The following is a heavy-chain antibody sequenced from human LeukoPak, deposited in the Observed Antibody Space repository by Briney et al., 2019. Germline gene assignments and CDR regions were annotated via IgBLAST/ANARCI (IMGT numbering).Heavy chain of an antibody. V-gene: IGHV3-48*03. CDR1: GFTFSSYE. D-gene: IGHD6-13*01. CDR2: ISSSGSTI. CDR3: ARVLAAATGSGDAFDI. Sequence: PGGSLRLSCAASGFTFSSYEMNWVRQAPGKGLEWVSYISSSGSTIYYADSVKGRFTISRDNAKNSLYLQMNSLRAEDTAVYYCARVLAAATGSGDAFDIWGQGTMVTVSS. J-gene: IGHJ3*02.